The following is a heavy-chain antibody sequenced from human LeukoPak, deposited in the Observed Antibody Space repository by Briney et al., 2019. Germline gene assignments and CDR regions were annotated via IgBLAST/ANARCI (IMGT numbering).Heavy chain of an antibody. CDR1: GYTFTAYY. Sequence: GASVKVSCKASGYTFTAYYMHWVRQAPGQGLEWMGWINPNSGGTNYAQKFQGRVTMTRDTSISTAYMELSRLRSDDTAVYYCARGGYDFWSGYYTNDYWGQGTLVTVSS. J-gene: IGHJ4*02. V-gene: IGHV1-2*02. CDR3: ARGGYDFWSGYYTNDY. CDR2: INPNSGGT. D-gene: IGHD3-3*01.